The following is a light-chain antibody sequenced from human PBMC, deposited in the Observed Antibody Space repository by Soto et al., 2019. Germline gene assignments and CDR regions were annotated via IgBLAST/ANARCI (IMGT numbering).Light chain of an antibody. Sequence: DIQMTQSPSTLSASVGDRVTITCRASQSITTWLAWYQQKPGKAPKLLIYKAINLQSGVPSRFSGSGSCTEFTLTISSLQPDDFGTYYCQRYNDYQYVFGQGTKLDMK. J-gene: IGKJ2*01. CDR2: KAI. V-gene: IGKV1-5*03. CDR3: QRYNDYQYV. CDR1: QSITTW.